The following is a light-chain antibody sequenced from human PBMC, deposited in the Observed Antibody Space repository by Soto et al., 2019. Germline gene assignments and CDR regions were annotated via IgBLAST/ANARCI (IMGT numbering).Light chain of an antibody. J-gene: IGLJ1*01. Sequence: QSVLTQPPSASGSPGQSVTISCTGTSSDIGAYIYVSWYQQHPGKAPKLMISEVSRRPSEVPERFSGSKSGNTASLTVSGLQADDEAHYYCSSYAGSNNFVFGTGTKVTVL. V-gene: IGLV2-8*01. CDR2: EVS. CDR1: SSDIGAYIY. CDR3: SSYAGSNNFV.